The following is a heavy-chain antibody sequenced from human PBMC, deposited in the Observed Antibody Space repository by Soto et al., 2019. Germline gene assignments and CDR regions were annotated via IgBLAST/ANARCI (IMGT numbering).Heavy chain of an antibody. D-gene: IGHD6-13*01. CDR3: ARWNWQQLAFDY. Sequence: GGSLRLSCAASGFTFSSSDMHWVRQATGKGLEWVSGIGSAGDPYYAGSVKGRFTISRENAKNSLYLQMNSLRAGDTAVYYCARWNWQQLAFDYWGPGPLVTVSS. V-gene: IGHV3-13*05. J-gene: IGHJ4*02. CDR2: IGSAGDP. CDR1: GFTFSSSD.